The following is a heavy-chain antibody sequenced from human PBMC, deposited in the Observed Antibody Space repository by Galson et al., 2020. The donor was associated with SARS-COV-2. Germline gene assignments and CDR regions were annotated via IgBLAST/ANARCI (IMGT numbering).Heavy chain of an antibody. J-gene: IGHJ6*02. CDR1: GFTFSSYG. V-gene: IGHV3-33*01. CDR3: ARDLGSSPEYYYYGMDV. Sequence: GESLKISCAASGFTFSSYGMHWVRQAPGKGLEWVAVIWYDGSNKYYADSVKGRFTISRDNSKNTLYLQMNSLRAEDTAVYYCARDLGSSPEYYYYGMDVWGQGTTVTVSS. D-gene: IGHD6-6*01. CDR2: IWYDGSNK.